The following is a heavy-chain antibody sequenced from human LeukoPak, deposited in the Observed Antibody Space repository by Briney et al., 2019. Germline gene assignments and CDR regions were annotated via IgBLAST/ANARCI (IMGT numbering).Heavy chain of an antibody. CDR1: GGSISSSNW. D-gene: IGHD3-16*02. CDR2: IYHSGST. J-gene: IGHJ5*02. V-gene: IGHV4-4*02. CDR3: ACKPAWLRLGELSGLPYNWFDP. Sequence: SETLSLTCAVSGGSISSSNWWSWVRQPPGKGLEWIGEIYHSGSTNYNPSLKSRVTISVDKSKNQFSLKLSSVTAADTAVYYCACKPAWLRLGELSGLPYNWFDPWGQGTLVTVSS.